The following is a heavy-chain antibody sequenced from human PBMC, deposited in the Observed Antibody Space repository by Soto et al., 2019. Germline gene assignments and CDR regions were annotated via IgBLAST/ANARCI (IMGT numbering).Heavy chain of an antibody. CDR1: GFNFINAW. CDR2: IKSKTDGGTT. J-gene: IGHJ6*02. D-gene: IGHD1-26*01. CDR3: SALGV. Sequence: EVQLVESAGGLVEPGGSLRLSCAASGFNFINAWMHWVSQAPGKGLEWVGRIKSKTDGGTTDYAAPVKGRFIISRDDSKNTLYLQINSLKMEDTAVYYCSALGVCGQGTTVTVSS. V-gene: IGHV3-15*07.